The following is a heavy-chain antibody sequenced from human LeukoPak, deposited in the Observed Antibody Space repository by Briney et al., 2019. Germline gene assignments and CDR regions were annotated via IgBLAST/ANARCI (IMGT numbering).Heavy chain of an antibody. CDR1: GGSISSSSYY. D-gene: IGHD3-22*01. V-gene: IGHV4-39*01. CDR2: IYYSGST. CDR3: ARTYYYDSSGYYYFDY. J-gene: IGHJ4*02. Sequence: NPSETLSLTCTVSGGSISSSSYYWGWIRQPPGKGLEWIGSIYYSGSTYYNPSLKSRVTISVDTSKNQFSLKLSSVTAADTAVYYCARTYYYDSSGYYYFDYWGQGTQVTVSS.